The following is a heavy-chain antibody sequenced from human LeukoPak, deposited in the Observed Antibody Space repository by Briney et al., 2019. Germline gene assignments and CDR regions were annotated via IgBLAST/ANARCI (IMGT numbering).Heavy chain of an antibody. V-gene: IGHV4-59*01. CDR2: IYYSGST. D-gene: IGHD6-6*01. Sequence: SETLSLTCTVSGGSISSYYWSWIRQPPGKGLEWIGYIYYSGSTNYNPSLKSRVTISVDTSKNQFSLKLSSVTAADTAVYYCARYLAAPYDAFDIWGQGTMVTVSS. CDR3: ARYLAAPYDAFDI. CDR1: GGSISSYY. J-gene: IGHJ3*02.